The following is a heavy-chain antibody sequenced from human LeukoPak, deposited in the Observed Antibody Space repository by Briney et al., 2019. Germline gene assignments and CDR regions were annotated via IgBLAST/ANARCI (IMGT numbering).Heavy chain of an antibody. CDR1: GYTFTGYY. CDR3: AIDSSGYYANYYYYYYMDV. Sequence: ASVKVSCNASGYTFTGYYMHWVRQAPGQGLEWMGCINPNSGGTNYAQKFQGRVTMTRDTSINTAYMELSRLRSDDTAVYYCAIDSSGYYANYYYYYYMDVWGKGTTVTVSS. D-gene: IGHD3-22*01. V-gene: IGHV1-2*02. CDR2: INPNSGGT. J-gene: IGHJ6*03.